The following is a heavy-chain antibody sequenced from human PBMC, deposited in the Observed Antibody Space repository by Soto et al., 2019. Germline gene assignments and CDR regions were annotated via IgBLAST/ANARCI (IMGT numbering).Heavy chain of an antibody. CDR1: GGTSRSDA. J-gene: IGHJ5*02. V-gene: IGHV1-69*06. CDR3: ARTRDYTWIQVPVPADRFDP. CDR2: IIPLYGTT. Sequence: SVKVSCKASGGTSRSDAFVWVRQAPGQGLEWMGGIIPLYGTTNYAQKFKGRVTITADTLTTTTYMELRGLSSEDTAVYYCARTRDYTWIQVPVPADRFDPWGQGTVVTVSS. D-gene: IGHD5-18*01.